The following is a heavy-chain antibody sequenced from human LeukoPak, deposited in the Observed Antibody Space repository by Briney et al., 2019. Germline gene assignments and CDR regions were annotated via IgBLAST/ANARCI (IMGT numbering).Heavy chain of an antibody. V-gene: IGHV3-33*01. Sequence: PGGSLRLSCAASGFTFSSYGMHWVRQAPGKGLERVAVIWYDGSNKYYADSVKGRFTISRDNSKNTLYLQMNSLRAEDTAVYYCAREYRIAVAGTRYYGMDVWGQGTTVTVSS. CDR1: GFTFSSYG. CDR3: AREYRIAVAGTRYYGMDV. D-gene: IGHD6-19*01. CDR2: IWYDGSNK. J-gene: IGHJ6*02.